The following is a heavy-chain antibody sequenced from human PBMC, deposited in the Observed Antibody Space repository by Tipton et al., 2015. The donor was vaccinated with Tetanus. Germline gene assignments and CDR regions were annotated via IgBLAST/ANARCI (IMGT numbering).Heavy chain of an antibody. CDR3: AGFSYDSGGFYSSFDY. CDR1: GGSISRFY. D-gene: IGHD3-22*01. Sequence: TLSLTCTISGGSISRFYWGWIRQPPGKALEWIGHAYYSGSANYNPSLKSRITISVDTSSEQFSLRLTSVTAADTAMYYCAGFSYDSGGFYSSFDYWGRGTLVAVSS. CDR2: AYYSGSA. J-gene: IGHJ4*02. V-gene: IGHV4-59*01.